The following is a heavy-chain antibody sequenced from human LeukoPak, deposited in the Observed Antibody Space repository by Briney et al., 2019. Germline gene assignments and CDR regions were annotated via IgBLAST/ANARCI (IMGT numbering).Heavy chain of an antibody. D-gene: IGHD5-18*01. CDR3: ARVTVGYGHFDY. Sequence: GGSLRLSCAASGFTFSSHAMHWVRQAPGKGLEWVAVISYDGSNKYYADSVKGRFTISRDNSKNTLYLQMNSLRAEDTAVYYCARVTVGYGHFDYWGQGTLVTVSS. V-gene: IGHV3-30-3*01. CDR1: GFTFSSHA. J-gene: IGHJ4*02. CDR2: ISYDGSNK.